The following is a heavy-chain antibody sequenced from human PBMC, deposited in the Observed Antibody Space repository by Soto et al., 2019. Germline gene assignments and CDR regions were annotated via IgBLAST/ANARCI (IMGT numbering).Heavy chain of an antibody. CDR2: ISWNSGTI. CDR3: AIDREGSSGWYGMDV. V-gene: IGHV3-9*01. D-gene: IGHD3-22*01. Sequence: EVQLVESGGNLVQPGKSLRLSCAASGFIFDDYAMHWVRQVPGKGLEWVSAISWNSGTIAYADSVKGRFTISRDNAKNSLYLQMNSLRSEDTALYYCAIDREGSSGWYGMDVWGQGTTVTVSS. J-gene: IGHJ6*02. CDR1: GFIFDDYA.